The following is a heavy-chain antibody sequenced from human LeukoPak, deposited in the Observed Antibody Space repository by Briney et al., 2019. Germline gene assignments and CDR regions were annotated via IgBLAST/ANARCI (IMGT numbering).Heavy chain of an antibody. CDR3: ARGHYDILTGQYPPHY. D-gene: IGHD3-9*01. CDR2: IYYSGST. J-gene: IGHJ4*02. CDR1: GGSISSSSYY. Sequence: PSGTLSLTCTVSGGSISSSSYYWGWIRQPPGKGLEWIGSIYYSGSTYYNPSLKSRVTISVDTSKNQFSLKLSSVTAADTAVYYCARGHYDILTGQYPPHYWGQGTLVTVSS. V-gene: IGHV4-39*07.